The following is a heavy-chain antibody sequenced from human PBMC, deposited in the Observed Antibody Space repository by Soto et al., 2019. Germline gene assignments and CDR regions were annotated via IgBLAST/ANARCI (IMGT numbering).Heavy chain of an antibody. D-gene: IGHD6-6*01. J-gene: IGHJ6*02. CDR1: GGSISSGDYY. Sequence: LSLTCTVSGGSISSGDYYWSWIRQPPGKGLEWIGYIYYSGSTYYNPSLKSRVTISVDTSKNQFSLKLSSVTAADTAVHYCARDSSSSEPRDNYYYGMDVWGQGTTVTVSS. V-gene: IGHV4-30-4*01. CDR2: IYYSGST. CDR3: ARDSSSSEPRDNYYYGMDV.